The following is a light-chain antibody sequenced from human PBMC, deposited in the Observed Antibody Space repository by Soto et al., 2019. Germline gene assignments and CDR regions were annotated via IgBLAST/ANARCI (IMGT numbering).Light chain of an antibody. J-gene: IGKJ1*01. V-gene: IGKV3-20*01. CDR3: QQYGSSHWT. CDR1: QSISNN. Sequence: ETVMTQSPATLSVSPGERATLSCRASQSISNNLAWYQQKPGQAPRLLIYGASTRVTGIPDRFSGSGSGTDFTLTISRLEPEDFAVYYCQQYGSSHWTFGQGTKVDIK. CDR2: GAS.